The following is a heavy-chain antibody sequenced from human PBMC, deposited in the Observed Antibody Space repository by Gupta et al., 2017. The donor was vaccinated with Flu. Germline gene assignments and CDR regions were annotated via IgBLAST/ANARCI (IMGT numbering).Heavy chain of an antibody. V-gene: IGHV3-72*01. CDR2: VRTKAKGYTT. J-gene: IGHJ4*02. CDR1: GFTVSDNY. CDR3: ARAFTIATDQFDY. Sequence: EVQLVESGGGLVQPGGSLRLSWSASGFTVSDNYMDWCRQGPGNGPEWVGRVRTKAKGYTTEYAASVQGRFTISRDDSRNSVHLQMNNLRIEDTAVYYCARAFTIATDQFDYWGQGTLVTVSS. D-gene: IGHD2-21*01.